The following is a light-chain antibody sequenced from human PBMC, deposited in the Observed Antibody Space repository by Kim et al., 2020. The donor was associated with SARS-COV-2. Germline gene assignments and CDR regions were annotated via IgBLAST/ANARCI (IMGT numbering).Light chain of an antibody. CDR2: DVS. CDR3: SSYTISSPYVV. CDR1: SSDVGGYNY. J-gene: IGLJ2*01. V-gene: IGLV2-14*03. Sequence: QSALTQPASVSGSPGQSITISCTGTSSDVGGYNYVSWYQHHPGKAPKLMIYDVSKRTSGVSNRFSGSKSGNTASLTISGLQAEDEADYYCSSYTISSPYVVFGGGTHLSVL.